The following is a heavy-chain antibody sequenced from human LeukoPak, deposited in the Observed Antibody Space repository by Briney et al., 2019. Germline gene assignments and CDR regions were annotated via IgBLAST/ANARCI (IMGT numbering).Heavy chain of an antibody. CDR2: IYHSGST. Sequence: SETLSLTCAVSGGSISSSNWWSWVRQPPGKGLEWIGEIYHSGSTNYNPSLKSRVTISVDKSKNQFSLKLSSVTAADTAVYYCARRRLGVGATEFDYWGRGTLVTVSS. J-gene: IGHJ4*02. D-gene: IGHD1-26*01. CDR3: ARRRLGVGATEFDY. CDR1: GGSISSSNW. V-gene: IGHV4-4*02.